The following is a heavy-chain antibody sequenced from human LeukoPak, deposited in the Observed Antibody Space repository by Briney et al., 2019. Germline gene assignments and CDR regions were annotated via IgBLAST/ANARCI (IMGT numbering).Heavy chain of an antibody. D-gene: IGHD4-17*01. CDR1: GYTFTSYY. CDR2: INPSGGST. CDR3: ARGGMTTVTTAMNDY. Sequence: GASVKVSCKASGYTFTSYYMHWVPEAPGPGLEWMGIINPSGGSTSYAQKFQGRVTMTRDTSTSTVYMELSSLRSEDTAVYYCARGGMTTVTTAMNDYWGQGTLVTVSS. J-gene: IGHJ4*02. V-gene: IGHV1-46*01.